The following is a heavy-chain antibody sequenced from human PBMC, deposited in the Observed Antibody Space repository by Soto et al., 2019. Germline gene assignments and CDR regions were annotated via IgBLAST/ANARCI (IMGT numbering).Heavy chain of an antibody. CDR2: IYYSGST. D-gene: IGHD3-10*01. V-gene: IGHV4-31*03. CDR3: ARVGGFGATTIDY. Sequence: SETLSLTCTVSGGSISSGGYYWSWIRQHPGKGLEWIGYIYYSGSTYYNPSLKSRVTISVDMSKNQFSLKVRSVTAADTAVFYCARVGGFGATTIDYWGQGTLVTVSS. CDR1: GGSISSGGYY. J-gene: IGHJ4*02.